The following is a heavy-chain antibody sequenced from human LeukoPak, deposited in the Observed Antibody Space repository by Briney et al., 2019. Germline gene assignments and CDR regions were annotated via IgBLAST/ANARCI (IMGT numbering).Heavy chain of an antibody. CDR2: IKPSGTEK. CDR3: ARKPDIEGDY. Sequence: GGSLRLSCVASGFTFSSYYMTWVRQAPGKGLEWVANIKPSGTEKYYVDSVKGRFTISRDNAKNSLYLQMNSLRAEDTAVYYCARKPDIEGDYWGQGTLVTVSS. D-gene: IGHD5-12*01. V-gene: IGHV3-7*01. J-gene: IGHJ4*02. CDR1: GFTFSSYY.